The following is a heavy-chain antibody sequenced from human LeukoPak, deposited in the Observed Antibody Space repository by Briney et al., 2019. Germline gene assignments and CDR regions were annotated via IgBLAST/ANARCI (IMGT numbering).Heavy chain of an antibody. Sequence: GGSLRLSCAASGFTFSSYEMSWVRQAPGKGLEWISYISRSGTTIYYADSVKGRFTISRDNAKNSLYLEMNSLRAEDTAVYYCVRDYTYCTSTSCYAAWGQGTLVTVSS. J-gene: IGHJ5*02. CDR2: ISRSGTTI. D-gene: IGHD2-2*01. V-gene: IGHV3-48*03. CDR3: VRDYTYCTSTSCYAA. CDR1: GFTFSSYE.